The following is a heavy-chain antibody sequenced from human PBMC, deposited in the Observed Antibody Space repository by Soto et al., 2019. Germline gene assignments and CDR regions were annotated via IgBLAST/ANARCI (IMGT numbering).Heavy chain of an antibody. CDR1: GYTFISYA. CDR3: ARELQGLYYFDY. CDR2: INAGNGNT. Sequence: QVQVVQSGAEVKKPGASVKVSCKASGYTFISYAIHWVRQAPGQRLEWMGWINAGNGNTKYSQKFQGRVTITRDTSASTAYMELNSLRSEDTAVYYCARELQGLYYFDYWGQGTLVTVSS. J-gene: IGHJ4*02. D-gene: IGHD2-15*01. V-gene: IGHV1-3*01.